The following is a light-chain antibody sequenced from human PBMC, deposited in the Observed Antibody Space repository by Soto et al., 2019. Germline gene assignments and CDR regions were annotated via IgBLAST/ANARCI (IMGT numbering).Light chain of an antibody. CDR1: QTISNY. CDR3: QQRYTSLWT. Sequence: DIQMTQAPSSLSASLGDRVTITCRASQTISNYLNWYQQKPGQAPKLLIYAASSFHSGVPSRFSGSGGGTDFTLTISDLRPEDFATYYCQQRYTSLWTFGQGTKVDIK. V-gene: IGKV1-39*01. CDR2: AAS. J-gene: IGKJ1*01.